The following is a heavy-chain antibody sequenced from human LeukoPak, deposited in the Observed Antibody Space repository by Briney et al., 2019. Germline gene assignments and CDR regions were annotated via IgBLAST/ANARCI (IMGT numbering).Heavy chain of an antibody. CDR3: AGAAGIAGASTDDAFDI. J-gene: IGHJ3*02. V-gene: IGHV1-2*02. CDR2: INPNSGGT. D-gene: IGHD1-26*01. Sequence: ASVKVSCKASGYNFTGYYMHWVRQAPGQGLEWMGWINPNSGGTNYAQKFQGRVTMTRDTSISTAYMELSRLRSDDTAVYYCAGAAGIAGASTDDAFDIWGQGTMVTVSS. CDR1: GYNFTGYY.